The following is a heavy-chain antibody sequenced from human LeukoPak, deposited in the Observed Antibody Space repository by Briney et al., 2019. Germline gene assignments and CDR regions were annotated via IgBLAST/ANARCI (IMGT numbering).Heavy chain of an antibody. D-gene: IGHD3-10*01. CDR3: ARELRGFDS. CDR1: GITVSSNY. Sequence: PGGSLRLSCAASGITVSSNYMNWVRQAPGKGLEWVSVIYSGGSTYYADSVKGRFTISRDNSKNTLYLQMNSLRDEDTAVYFCARELRGFDSWGQGTLVTVSS. CDR2: IYSGGST. V-gene: IGHV3-66*01. J-gene: IGHJ5*01.